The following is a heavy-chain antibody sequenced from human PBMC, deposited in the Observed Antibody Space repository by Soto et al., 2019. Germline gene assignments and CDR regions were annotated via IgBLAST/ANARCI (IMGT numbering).Heavy chain of an antibody. V-gene: IGHV3-21*01. CDR3: ARGPDSSGWFEYFQH. J-gene: IGHJ1*01. D-gene: IGHD6-19*01. CDR1: GFTFSSYA. Sequence: EVQLLESGGGLVQPGGSLRLSCAASGFTFSSYAMSWVRQAPGKGLEWVSSISSSSSYIYYADSVKGRFTISRDNAKNSLYLQMNSLRAEDTAVYYCARGPDSSGWFEYFQHWGQGTLVTVSS. CDR2: ISSSSSYI.